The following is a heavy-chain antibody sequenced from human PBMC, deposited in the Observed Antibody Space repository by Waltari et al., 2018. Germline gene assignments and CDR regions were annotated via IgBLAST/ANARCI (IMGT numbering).Heavy chain of an antibody. Sequence: QVQLVQSGAEVKKPGASVKVSCKASGYTFTSYDINWVRQATGQGLEWMGWMNPNSGNTGYAQKFQGRVTMTRNTSISTAYMELSSLRSEDTAVYYCARDKGCSSTSCYTFWFDPWGQGTLVTVSS. CDR1: GYTFTSYD. J-gene: IGHJ5*02. CDR3: ARDKGCSSTSCYTFWFDP. CDR2: MNPNSGNT. D-gene: IGHD2-2*02. V-gene: IGHV1-8*01.